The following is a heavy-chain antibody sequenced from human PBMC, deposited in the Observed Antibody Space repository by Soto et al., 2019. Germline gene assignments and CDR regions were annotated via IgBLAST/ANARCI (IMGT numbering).Heavy chain of an antibody. D-gene: IGHD6-13*01. J-gene: IGHJ6*02. Sequence: ETLSLTCTVSGGSISSYYWSWIRQPPGKGLEWIGYIYYSGSTNYNPSLKSRVTISVDTSKNQFSLKLSSVTAADTAVYYCARNTGPAAAGIDYYGMDVWGQGTTVTVSS. CDR3: ARNTGPAAAGIDYYGMDV. V-gene: IGHV4-59*01. CDR2: IYYSGST. CDR1: GGSISSYY.